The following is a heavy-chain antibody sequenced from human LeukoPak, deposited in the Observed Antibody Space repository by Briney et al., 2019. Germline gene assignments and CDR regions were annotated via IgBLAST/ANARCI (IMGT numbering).Heavy chain of an antibody. CDR2: INHSGST. V-gene: IGHV4-34*01. D-gene: IGHD3-9*01. J-gene: IGHJ4*02. CDR3: AGPPPTILTPTRLDS. CDR1: GGSFSGYY. Sequence: SETLSLTCAVYGGSFSGYYWSWIRQPPGKGLEWIGEINHSGSTNYNPSLKSRVTISVDTSKNQFSLKLSSVTAADTAVYYCAGPPPTILTPTRLDSGAQGPLVPVSS.